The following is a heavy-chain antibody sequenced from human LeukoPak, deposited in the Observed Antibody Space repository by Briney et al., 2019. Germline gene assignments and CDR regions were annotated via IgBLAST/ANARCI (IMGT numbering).Heavy chain of an antibody. Sequence: SQTLSLTCAISGDSVSSNSAAWNWIRQSPSRGLEWLGRTYHRSKWYNDYAVSVKSRITINPGTSKNQFSLQLNSLTPEDTAVYYCARDRGSNSPALFYYYYGMDVWGQGTTVTVSS. V-gene: IGHV6-1*01. CDR3: ARDRGSNSPALFYYYYGMDV. CDR1: GDSVSSNSAA. D-gene: IGHD6-13*01. J-gene: IGHJ6*02. CDR2: TYHRSKWYN.